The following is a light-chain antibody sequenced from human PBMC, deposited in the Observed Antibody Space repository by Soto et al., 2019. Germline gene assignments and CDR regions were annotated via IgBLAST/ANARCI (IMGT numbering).Light chain of an antibody. Sequence: QPASVSGSPGQSITISCTGTSSDVGGYNYVSWYQQHPGKAPKLMIYDVSNRPSGVSNRFSGSKSGNTASLTISGLQAEDEAAYYCSSYTSSSTYVVFGGGTQLTVL. V-gene: IGLV2-14*01. CDR1: SSDVGGYNY. J-gene: IGLJ2*01. CDR3: SSYTSSSTYVV. CDR2: DVS.